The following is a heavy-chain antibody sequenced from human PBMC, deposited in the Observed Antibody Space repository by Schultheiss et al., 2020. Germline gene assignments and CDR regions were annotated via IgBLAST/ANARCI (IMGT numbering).Heavy chain of an antibody. CDR3: ARTPVGGANFDY. J-gene: IGHJ4*02. V-gene: IGHV4-31*03. D-gene: IGHD4-23*01. Sequence: LRLSCTVSGGSISSGGYYWSWIRQHPGKGLEWIGYIYYSGSTNYNPSLKSRVTISVDTSKNQFSLKLSSVTAADTAVYYCARTPVGGANFDYWGQGTLVTVSS. CDR1: GGSISSGGYY. CDR2: IYYSGST.